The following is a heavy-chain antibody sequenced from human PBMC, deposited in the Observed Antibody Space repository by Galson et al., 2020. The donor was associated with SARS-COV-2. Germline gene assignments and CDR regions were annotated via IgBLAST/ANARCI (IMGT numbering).Heavy chain of an antibody. V-gene: IGHV4-39*01. J-gene: IGHJ5*02. CDR2: IYYSGST. Sequence: SETLSLTCTVSGGSISSSSYYWGWIRQPPGKGLEWIGSIYYSGSTYYNPSLKSRVTISVDTSKNQFSLKLSSVTAADTAVYYCARQIWFGEQNWFDPWGQGTLVTVSS. D-gene: IGHD3-10*01. CDR1: GGSISSSSYY. CDR3: ARQIWFGEQNWFDP.